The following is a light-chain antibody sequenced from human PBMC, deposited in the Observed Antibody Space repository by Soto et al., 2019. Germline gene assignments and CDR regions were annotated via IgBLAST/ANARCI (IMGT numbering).Light chain of an antibody. Sequence: QSVLTQPPSVSGAPGQRVTSSCTGSSSNIGAGYDVHWYQQLPGTAPKLLMYGNNIRPSGVPDRFSDSKSGTSASLAITGLQAEDEAAYFCQSYDSSLRGLVFGGGTKVTVL. J-gene: IGLJ2*01. CDR2: GNN. CDR3: QSYDSSLRGLV. CDR1: SSNIGAGYD. V-gene: IGLV1-40*01.